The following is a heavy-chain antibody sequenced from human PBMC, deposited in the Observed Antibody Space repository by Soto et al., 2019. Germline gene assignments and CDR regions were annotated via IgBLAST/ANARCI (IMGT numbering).Heavy chain of an antibody. CDR2: ISVYNGNT. V-gene: IGHV1-18*01. CDR3: AKVISHASGRYYFDY. CDR1: GYTFTSYG. Sequence: QVQLVQSGAEVKKPGTSVKVSCKASGYTFTSYGISWVRQAPGQGLEWMGWISVYNGNTKNAQKFRDRVTMTTDTSXXTAYMELRSLRSDDTAVYYCAKVISHASGRYYFDYWGQGTLVTVSS. J-gene: IGHJ4*02.